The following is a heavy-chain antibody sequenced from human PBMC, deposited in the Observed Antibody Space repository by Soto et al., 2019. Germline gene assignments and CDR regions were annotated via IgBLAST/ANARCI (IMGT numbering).Heavy chain of an antibody. Sequence: SETLSLTCTVSGGSISSYYWSWIRQPPGKGLEWIGYIYYSGSTNYNPSLKSRVTISVDTSKNQFSLKLSSVTAADTAVYHCARAPHPKSPLEPFDYWGQGTLVTVSS. CDR3: ARAPHPKSPLEPFDY. V-gene: IGHV4-59*01. CDR2: IYYSGST. CDR1: GGSISSYY. D-gene: IGHD1-1*01. J-gene: IGHJ4*02.